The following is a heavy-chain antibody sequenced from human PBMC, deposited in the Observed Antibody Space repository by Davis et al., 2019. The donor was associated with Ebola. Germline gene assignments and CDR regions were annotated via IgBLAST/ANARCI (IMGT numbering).Heavy chain of an antibody. V-gene: IGHV4-38-2*02. CDR3: ARPLDLVGATYFDF. CDR1: SFSISSGYY. CDR2: IYHSGTT. J-gene: IGHJ4*02. Sequence: SETLSLTCNVSSFSISSGYYWGWIRQPPGKGLEWIGIIYHSGTTYYNPSLKSRVTISVDTSTNQFSLKLSSVTAADTAVYYCARPLDLVGATYFDFWGPGTLVTVSS. D-gene: IGHD1-26*01.